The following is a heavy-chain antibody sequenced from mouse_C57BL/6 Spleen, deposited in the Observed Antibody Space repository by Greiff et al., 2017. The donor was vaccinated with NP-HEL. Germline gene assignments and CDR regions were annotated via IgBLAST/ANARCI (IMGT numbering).Heavy chain of an antibody. Sequence: QVQLNQSGAELVRPGASVKLSCKASGYTFTDYYINWVKQRPGQGLEWIARIYPGSGNTYYNEKFKGKATLTAEKSSSTAYMQLSSLTSEDSAVYFCARNYYGSSSFDYWGQGTTLTVSS. J-gene: IGHJ2*01. V-gene: IGHV1-76*01. D-gene: IGHD1-1*01. CDR3: ARNYYGSSSFDY. CDR2: IYPGSGNT. CDR1: GYTFTDYY.